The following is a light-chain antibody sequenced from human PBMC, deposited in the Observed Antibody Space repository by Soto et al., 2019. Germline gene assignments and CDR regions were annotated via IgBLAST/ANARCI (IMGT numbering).Light chain of an antibody. CDR2: KAS. J-gene: IGKJ2*01. Sequence: IQLTQSPSSLSAFVGDRVTITCRASESISRWLAWFQQKPGKAPKLLIYKASTLESGVPSRFSGSGSGTEFTLTISGLLPEDFATYYCQQYTSHAPYTFGQGTKVDIK. CDR3: QQYTSHAPYT. CDR1: ESISRW. V-gene: IGKV1-5*03.